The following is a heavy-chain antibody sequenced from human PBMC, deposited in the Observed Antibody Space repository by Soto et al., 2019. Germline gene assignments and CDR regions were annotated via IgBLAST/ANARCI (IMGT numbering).Heavy chain of an antibody. CDR2: IYKSATT. V-gene: IGHV4-30-4*01. D-gene: IGHD7-27*01. J-gene: IGHJ5*01. CDR1: GDSISNLDYF. Sequence: PSETLSLTCSVSGDSISNLDYFWAWIRQPPGQALEYIGDIYKSATTYYNPSFESRVAISVDTSKGQFSPNVTSVTAADTAVYFCARGRYCLTGRCFPNWFESWGQGALVTVSS. CDR3: ARGRYCLTGRCFPNWFES.